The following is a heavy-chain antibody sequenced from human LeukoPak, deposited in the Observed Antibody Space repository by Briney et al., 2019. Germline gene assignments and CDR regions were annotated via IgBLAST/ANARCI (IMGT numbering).Heavy chain of an antibody. D-gene: IGHD3-10*01. Sequence: SETLSLTCAVYGGSFSGYYWSWIRQPPGKGLEWIGEINHSGSTSYNPSLKSRVTISVDTSKNQFSLKLSSVTAADTAVYYCARASMVRGVTINWFDPWGQGTLVTVSS. CDR2: INHSGST. CDR3: ARASMVRGVTINWFDP. V-gene: IGHV4-34*01. J-gene: IGHJ5*02. CDR1: GGSFSGYY.